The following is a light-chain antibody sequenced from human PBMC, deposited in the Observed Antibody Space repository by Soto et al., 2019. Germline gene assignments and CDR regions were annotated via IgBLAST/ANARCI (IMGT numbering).Light chain of an antibody. CDR2: GAS. J-gene: IGKJ2*01. V-gene: IGKV3-20*01. Sequence: DIVLTQSPDTLSLSPGERATLSCRASQSVNNNYLAWYQQRPGQAPRLLIYGASSRATDFPDRFSGSGSGTDFTLTISRLEPEDFAVYYCQHYGSSVSTLGQGTKVEIK. CDR1: QSVNNNY. CDR3: QHYGSSVST.